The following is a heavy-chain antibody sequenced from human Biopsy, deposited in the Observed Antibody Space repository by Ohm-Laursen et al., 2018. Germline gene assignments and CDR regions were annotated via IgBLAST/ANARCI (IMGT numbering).Heavy chain of an antibody. D-gene: IGHD3-22*01. V-gene: IGHV4-59*01. CDR3: ARDRGYYSDRTVPGYFDL. J-gene: IGHJ2*01. CDR2: DYYTGST. CDR1: GDSISSYY. Sequence: PSQTLSLTCAVSGDSISSYYWSWIRQPPGKGLQWIGYDYYTGSTDYNPSLQSRVTISVDTSKNHFSLRLRSVTPADTAIYYCARDRGYYSDRTVPGYFDLWGRGTLVTVSS.